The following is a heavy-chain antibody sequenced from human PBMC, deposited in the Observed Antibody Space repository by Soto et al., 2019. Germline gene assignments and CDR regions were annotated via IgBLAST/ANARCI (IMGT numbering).Heavy chain of an antibody. CDR2: ISAYNDNT. J-gene: IGHJ3*02. D-gene: IGHD3-9*01. CDR1: GYTFTSYA. CDR3: ARDQYDILTGYYTLDTFDI. V-gene: IGHV1-18*01. Sequence: QVQLVQSGDEVKKPGASVKVACKAYGYTFTSYAISWVRQAHGLGLEWMGWISAYNDNTNYAQKLQGRVTMTTDTSTSTAYMELRSLRSDDTAVYYCARDQYDILTGYYTLDTFDIWGQGTMVTVSS.